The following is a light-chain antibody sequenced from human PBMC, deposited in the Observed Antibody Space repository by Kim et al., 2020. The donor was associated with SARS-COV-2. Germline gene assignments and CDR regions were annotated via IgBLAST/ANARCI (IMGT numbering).Light chain of an antibody. CDR2: GKN. V-gene: IGLV3-19*01. CDR3: NSRDSSGNHLV. J-gene: IGLJ2*01. CDR1: SLRSDY. Sequence: AVGQTVRITCQGDSLRSDYASWYQQKPGQAPVLVIYGKNNRPSGIPDRLSGSSSGNTASLTITGAQAEDEADYYCNSRDSSGNHLVFGGGTQLTVL.